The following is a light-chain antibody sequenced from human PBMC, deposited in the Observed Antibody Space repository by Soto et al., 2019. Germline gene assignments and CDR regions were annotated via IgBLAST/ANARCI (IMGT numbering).Light chain of an antibody. CDR1: QDITNS. CDR3: QQFNSYPIT. CDR2: TAS. J-gene: IGKJ5*01. V-gene: IGKV1-9*01. Sequence: DIQLTQSPSFLSASVGDRDTITCRASQDITNSLAWYHQKPGKTPKFLISTASTLQSGVPSRFSGTGSGTEFTLTISGLQPEDFATYYCQQFNSYPITFGQGTRLEI.